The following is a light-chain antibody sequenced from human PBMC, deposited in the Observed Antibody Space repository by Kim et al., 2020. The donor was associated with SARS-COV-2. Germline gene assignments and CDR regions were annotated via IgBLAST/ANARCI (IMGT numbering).Light chain of an antibody. V-gene: IGLV3-21*04. CDR3: HVWDGGIEHHV. Sequence: SYELTQPPSVSVAPGQTARITCGGNIFGRGGVHWYQQKPGQAPVLVIYYNNERPSGIPERFSGSNSGDAATLTISRVEVGDEADYYCHVWDGGIEHHVFGSGTKVTVL. CDR1: IFGRGG. CDR2: YNN. J-gene: IGLJ1*01.